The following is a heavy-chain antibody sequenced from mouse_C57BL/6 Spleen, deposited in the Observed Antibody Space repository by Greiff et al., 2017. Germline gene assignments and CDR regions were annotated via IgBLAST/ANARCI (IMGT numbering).Heavy chain of an antibody. Sequence: EVKLQESGPGLVKPSQSLSLTCSVTGYSITSGYYWNWIRQFPGNKLEWMGYISYDGSNNYNPSLKNRISITRDTSKNQFFLKLNSVTTEDTATYYCARNYYGSTRWYFDVWGTGTSVTVSS. CDR3: ARNYYGSTRWYFDV. CDR2: ISYDGSN. D-gene: IGHD1-1*01. V-gene: IGHV3-6*01. CDR1: GYSITSGYY. J-gene: IGHJ1*03.